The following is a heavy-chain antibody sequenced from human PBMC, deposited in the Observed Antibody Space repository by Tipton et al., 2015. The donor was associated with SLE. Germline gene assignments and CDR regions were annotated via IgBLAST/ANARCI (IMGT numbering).Heavy chain of an antibody. V-gene: IGHV1-2*06. CDR1: GYTFIGYY. D-gene: IGHD3-22*01. CDR3: ARAYYYDTTGPLDV. CDR2: INPNSGVT. J-gene: IGHJ6*02. Sequence: QSGAEVKKPGASVKVSCKASGYTFIGYYLHWVRQAPGQGLEWMGRINPNSGVTKYAQKFQGRVTMTRDTSISTAYMELSRLRSDDTAVYYCARAYYYDTTGPLDVWGQGTTVTVSS.